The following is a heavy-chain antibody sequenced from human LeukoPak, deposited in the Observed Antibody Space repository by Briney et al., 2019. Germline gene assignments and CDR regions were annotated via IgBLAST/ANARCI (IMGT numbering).Heavy chain of an antibody. CDR1: GFTFSSYG. D-gene: IGHD6-19*01. J-gene: IGHJ4*02. Sequence: GGTLRLSCAASGFTFSSYGMSWVRQAPGKGLEWVSGISWNSGSIGYADSVKGRFTISRDNAKNSLYLQMNSLRAEDTALYYCAKGVGAVAPDYWGQGTLVTVSS. CDR3: AKGVGAVAPDY. V-gene: IGHV3-9*01. CDR2: ISWNSGSI.